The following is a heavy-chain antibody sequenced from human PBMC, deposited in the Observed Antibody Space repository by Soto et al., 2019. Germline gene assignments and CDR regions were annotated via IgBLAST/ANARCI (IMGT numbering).Heavy chain of an antibody. CDR2: IYYSRST. CDR3: ARVPGP. Sequence: SETLSLTCTVSGGSISSYYWSWIRQPPGKGLEWIGTIYYSRSTYYNPSLKSRVTISVDTSKNQFSLELISVTAADTAVYYCARVPGPWGQGTLVTVSS. CDR1: GGSISSYY. V-gene: IGHV4-59*04. J-gene: IGHJ5*02.